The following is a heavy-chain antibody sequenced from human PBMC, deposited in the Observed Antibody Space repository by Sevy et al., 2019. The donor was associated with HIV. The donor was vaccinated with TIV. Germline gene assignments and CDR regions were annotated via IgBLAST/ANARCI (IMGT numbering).Heavy chain of an antibody. CDR1: GFTFSSYW. Sequence: GGSLRLSCAASGFTFSSYWMSWVRQAPGKGLEWVANIKQDGSEKYYVDSVKGRFTISRDNAKNSLYLQMNSLRAEDTAVYYCARTHPKMNDYVLGKSRPGFYYGMDVWGQGTTVTVSS. CDR2: IKQDGSEK. CDR3: ARTHPKMNDYVLGKSRPGFYYGMDV. V-gene: IGHV3-7*01. J-gene: IGHJ6*02. D-gene: IGHD3-16*01.